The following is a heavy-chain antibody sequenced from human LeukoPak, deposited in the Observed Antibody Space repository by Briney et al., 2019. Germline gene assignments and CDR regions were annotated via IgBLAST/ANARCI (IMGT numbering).Heavy chain of an antibody. CDR2: IIGSGGRT. CDR3: AKVYYDILTGYLWYFDY. D-gene: IGHD3-9*01. CDR1: GFTFSSSA. J-gene: IGHJ4*02. Sequence: GGSLRLSCAASGFTFSSSAMSWARQAPGKGLEWVSAIIGSGGRTDYADSVKGRFTISRDNSKNTVYLQMNRLRAEDTAVYYCAKVYYDILTGYLWYFDYWGQGTLVTVSS. V-gene: IGHV3-23*01.